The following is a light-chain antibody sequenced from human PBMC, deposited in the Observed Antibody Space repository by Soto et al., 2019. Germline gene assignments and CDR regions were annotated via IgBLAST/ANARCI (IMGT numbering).Light chain of an antibody. V-gene: IGKV3-15*01. CDR1: QSVSSN. J-gene: IGKJ1*01. Sequence: EIVMTQSPATLSVSPGERATLPCRASQSVSSNLAWYQQKPGQAPRLLIYAASTRATGIPARFSGSVSGTEFTLTISSLQSEDFAVYYCQQYDDWPRTFGQGTKVEIK. CDR2: AAS. CDR3: QQYDDWPRT.